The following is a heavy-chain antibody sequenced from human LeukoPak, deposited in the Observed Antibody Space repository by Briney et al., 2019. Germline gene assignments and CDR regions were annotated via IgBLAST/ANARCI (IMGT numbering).Heavy chain of an antibody. CDR3: AREGLQGFDI. J-gene: IGHJ3*02. CDR2: IKQDGSEK. V-gene: IGHV3-7*01. CDR1: GLTFSSYW. Sequence: PGGSLRLSCAASGLTFSSYWMSWVRQAPGKGLEWVANIKQDGSEKYYVDSVKGRFTISRDNAKNPLYLQMNSLRAEDMAVYYCAREGLQGFDIWGQGTMVTVSS.